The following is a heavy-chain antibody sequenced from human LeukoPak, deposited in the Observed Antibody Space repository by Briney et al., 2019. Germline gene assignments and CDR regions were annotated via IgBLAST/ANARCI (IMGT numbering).Heavy chain of an antibody. J-gene: IGHJ4*02. CDR1: GYTFTGYY. V-gene: IGHV1-2*02. D-gene: IGHD2-2*01. CDR2: LNPSSGGT. CDR3: AGFGHKSLCLFDY. Sequence: ASVKVSCKTSGYTFTGYYLHWVRQAPGQGLEWMGWLNPSSGGTNFAQKFQGRVTMTTDTSISTVYMELSRLRSDDTAVYYCAGFGHKSLCLFDYWGQGTLVTVSS.